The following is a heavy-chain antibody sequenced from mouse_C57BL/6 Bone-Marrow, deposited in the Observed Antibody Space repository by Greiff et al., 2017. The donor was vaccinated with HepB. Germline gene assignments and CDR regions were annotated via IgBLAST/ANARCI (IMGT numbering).Heavy chain of an antibody. CDR2: IDPENGDT. CDR3: TTKGFDY. J-gene: IGHJ2*01. Sequence: EVQLQESGAELVRPGASVELSCTASGFNIKDDYMHWVKQRPEQGLEWIGWIDPENGDTEYASKFQGKATITADTSSNTAYLQLSSLTSEDTAVYYCTTKGFDYWGQGTTLTVSS. CDR1: GFNIKDDY. V-gene: IGHV14-4*01.